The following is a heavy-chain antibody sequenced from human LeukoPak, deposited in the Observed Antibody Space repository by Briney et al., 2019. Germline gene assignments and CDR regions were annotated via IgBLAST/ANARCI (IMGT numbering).Heavy chain of an antibody. CDR2: ISGSGIST. V-gene: IGHV3-23*01. CDR1: GFTFSGYA. J-gene: IGHJ4*02. CDR3: AKGGRSSGYYCLFDY. D-gene: IGHD3-22*01. Sequence: GGSLRLSCAASGFTFSGYAMSWVRQAPGKGLEWVSVISGSGISTYNADSVKGRFTISRDNSKNTLYLQMNSLRAEDTAVYYCAKGGRSSGYYCLFDYWGQGTLVTVSS.